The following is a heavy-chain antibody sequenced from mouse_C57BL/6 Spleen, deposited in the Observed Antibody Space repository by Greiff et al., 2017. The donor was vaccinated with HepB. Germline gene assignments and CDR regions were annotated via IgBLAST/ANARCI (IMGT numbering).Heavy chain of an antibody. J-gene: IGHJ1*03. CDR3: ARRDEYWYFDV. V-gene: IGHV1-53*01. CDR1: GYTFTSYW. Sequence: QVHVKQSGTELVKPGASVKLSCKASGYTFTSYWMHLVKQRPGQGLEWIGNINPSNGGTNYNEKFKSKATLTVDKSSSTAYMQLSSLTSEDSAVYYCARRDEYWYFDVWGTGTTVTVSS. CDR2: INPSNGGT.